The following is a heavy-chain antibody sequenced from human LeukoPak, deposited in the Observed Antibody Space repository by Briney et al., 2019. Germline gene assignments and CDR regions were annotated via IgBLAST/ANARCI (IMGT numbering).Heavy chain of an antibody. CDR2: IYYRGNT. Sequence: SETLSLTCTVSGGSISGSAYYWGWIRQAPGKGLEWIGNIYYRGNTYYNPSLKSRLTISVDTSKNQFSLKLNSVTAADTAVYYCARRDCGGDCYSGVKIDYWGQGTLVTVSS. D-gene: IGHD2-21*01. V-gene: IGHV4-39*01. J-gene: IGHJ4*02. CDR3: ARRDCGGDCYSGVKIDY. CDR1: GGSISGSAYY.